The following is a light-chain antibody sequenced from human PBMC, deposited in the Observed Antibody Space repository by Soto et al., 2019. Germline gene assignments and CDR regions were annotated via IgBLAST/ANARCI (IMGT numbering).Light chain of an antibody. CDR1: QTVSSNY. Sequence: EIVLTQSPGTLSLSPGERATLSCRATQTVSSNYLAWYQQKPGQAPRRLMYDAVNRAPGIPDRFSGSGSGTDFTLTISRMEPEDFAVYCCQQYGSSPRTFGQGTKVDIK. CDR3: QQYGSSPRT. CDR2: DAV. J-gene: IGKJ1*01. V-gene: IGKV3-20*01.